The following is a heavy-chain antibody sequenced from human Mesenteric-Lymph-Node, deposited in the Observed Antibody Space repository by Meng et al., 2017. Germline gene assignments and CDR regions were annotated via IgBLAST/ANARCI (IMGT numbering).Heavy chain of an antibody. V-gene: IGHV3-15*01. CDR1: GLTFSNAW. CDR3: TPAIVGATTSDY. Sequence: EVQLVESGGCLATPGGSLRLSCAASGLTFSNAWMSWGRQAPGKGLEWVGRIKSKTDGGTTDYAAPVKGLFTISRDDSKNTLYLQMNSLKTEDTAVYYCTPAIVGATTSDYWGQGTLVTVSS. J-gene: IGHJ4*02. CDR2: IKSKTDGGTT. D-gene: IGHD1-26*01.